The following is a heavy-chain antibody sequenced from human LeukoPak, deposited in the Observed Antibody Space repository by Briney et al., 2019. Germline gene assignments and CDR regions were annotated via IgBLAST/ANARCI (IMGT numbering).Heavy chain of an antibody. CDR3: VKDVGGSAFYEY. D-gene: IGHD2-15*01. J-gene: IGHJ4*02. CDR2: INDSGENT. CDR1: GFPFSAYG. Sequence: GGSLRLSCAASGFPFSAYGMGWVRQAPGKGLEWVSTINDSGENTHYADSVKGRCTISRDSSKDTVYLQMNSLRAEDTALYYCVKDVGGSAFYEYWGQGTLVTVSS. V-gene: IGHV3-23*01.